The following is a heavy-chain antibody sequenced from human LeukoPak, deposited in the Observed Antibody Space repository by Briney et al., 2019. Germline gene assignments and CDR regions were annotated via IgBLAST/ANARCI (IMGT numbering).Heavy chain of an antibody. D-gene: IGHD3-10*02. CDR3: AELGITMIGGV. V-gene: IGHV3-48*03. Sequence: GGSLRLSCEASGFTFSTYEMNWVRQTPGKGLEWVSCIGSSGSTIYYADSVKGRFTISRDNGKNSLYLHMNSLRAEDTAVYYCAELGITMIGGVWGKGTTVTISS. CDR2: IGSSGSTI. CDR1: GFTFSTYE. J-gene: IGHJ6*04.